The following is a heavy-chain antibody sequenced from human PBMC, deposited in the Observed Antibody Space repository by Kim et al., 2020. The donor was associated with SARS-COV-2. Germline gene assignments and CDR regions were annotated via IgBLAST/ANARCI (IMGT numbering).Heavy chain of an antibody. CDR3: ARNDYGDSIFDY. CDR2: IYNDRSGGNT. V-gene: IGHV3-53*01. CDR1: GITVSRNY. D-gene: IGHD4-17*01. Sequence: GGSLRLSCAASGITVSRNYMSWVRQAPGKGLEWVSVIYNDRSGGNTYYADSVKGRFTISRDNSKNTIYLQMNSLRVEDTAVYYCARNDYGDSIFDYWGQGTLVTVSS. J-gene: IGHJ4*02.